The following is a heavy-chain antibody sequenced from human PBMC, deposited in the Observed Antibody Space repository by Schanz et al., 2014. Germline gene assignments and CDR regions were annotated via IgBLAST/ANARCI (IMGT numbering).Heavy chain of an antibody. CDR1: GGTFSSYA. Sequence: QLVQSGPEVKKPGSSVKVSCKASGGTFSSYAFSWVRQAPGQGLEWMGWINPTTGNPGYAQGFTGRFVFSFDTSVSTAYLQISGLKAEDTAVYYCARARYGLDVWGQGTTVTVSS. V-gene: IGHV7-4-1*02. CDR2: INPTTGNP. J-gene: IGHJ6*02. CDR3: ARARYGLDV.